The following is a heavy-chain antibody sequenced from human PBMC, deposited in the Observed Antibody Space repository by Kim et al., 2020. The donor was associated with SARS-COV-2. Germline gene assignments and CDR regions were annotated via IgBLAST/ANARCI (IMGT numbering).Heavy chain of an antibody. CDR2: IYPGDSDT. CDR3: ARINRDCSGGSCYSRYGMDV. Sequence: GESLKISCKGSGYSFTSYWIGWVRQMPGKGLEWMGIIYPGDSDTRYSPSFQGQVTISADKSISTAYLQWSSLKASDTAMYYCARINRDCSGGSCYSRYGMDVWGQGTTVTVSS. CDR1: GYSFTSYW. D-gene: IGHD2-15*01. V-gene: IGHV5-51*03. J-gene: IGHJ6*02.